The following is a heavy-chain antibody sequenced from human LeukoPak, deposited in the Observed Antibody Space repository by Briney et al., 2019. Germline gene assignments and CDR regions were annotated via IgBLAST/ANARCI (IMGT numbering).Heavy chain of an antibody. Sequence: GGSLRLSCAASGFTFSSYDMHWVRQATGKGLEGGSAIGTAGDPYYPGSVKGRFTISRENAKNSLYLQMNSLRAGDTAVYYCARDNGDDGMDVWGKGTTVTVSS. CDR2: IGTAGDP. V-gene: IGHV3-13*05. J-gene: IGHJ6*04. D-gene: IGHD4-17*01. CDR1: GFTFSSYD. CDR3: ARDNGDDGMDV.